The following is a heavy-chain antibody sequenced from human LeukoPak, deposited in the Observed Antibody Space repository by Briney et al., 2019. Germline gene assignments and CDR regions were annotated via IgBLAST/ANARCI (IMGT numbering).Heavy chain of an antibody. V-gene: IGHV3-49*04. CDR2: IRSKAYGGTT. D-gene: IGHD6-19*01. CDR3: TRVGIAVAGEVGYYYYYYMDV. Sequence: PGGSLRLSCTASGFTFGDYAMSWVRQAPGKGLEWVGFIRSKAYGGTTEYAASVKGRFTISRDDSKSIAYLQMNSLKTEDTAVYYCTRVGIAVAGEVGYYYYYYMDVWGKGTTVTISS. J-gene: IGHJ6*03. CDR1: GFTFGDYA.